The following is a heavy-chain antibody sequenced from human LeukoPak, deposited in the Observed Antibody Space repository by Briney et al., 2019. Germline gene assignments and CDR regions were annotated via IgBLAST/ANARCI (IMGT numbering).Heavy chain of an antibody. CDR1: GGSISSYY. Sequence: SETLSLTCTVSGGSISSYYWSWIRQPPGKGLEWIGYIYYSGSTNYNPSLKSRVTISVDTSKNQFSLKLSSVTAADTAVYYCARDPGTYYYDSSGYFDYWGQGTLVTVSS. CDR3: ARDPGTYYYDSSGYFDY. V-gene: IGHV4-59*01. CDR2: IYYSGST. D-gene: IGHD3-22*01. J-gene: IGHJ4*02.